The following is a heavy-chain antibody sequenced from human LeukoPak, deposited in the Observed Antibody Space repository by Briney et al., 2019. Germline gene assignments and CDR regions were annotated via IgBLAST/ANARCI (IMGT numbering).Heavy chain of an antibody. V-gene: IGHV3-30*03. Sequence: GGSLRLSCAASGFTFSSYGMHWVRQTPGRGLEWVAFVSYDGISKNYADSVKGRFTVSRDNSKNTLHLQISSLKTDDTAVYYCARVRSGWDYFFDYWGQGILVTVSS. CDR2: VSYDGISK. CDR3: ARVRSGWDYFFDY. D-gene: IGHD6-19*01. J-gene: IGHJ4*02. CDR1: GFTFSSYG.